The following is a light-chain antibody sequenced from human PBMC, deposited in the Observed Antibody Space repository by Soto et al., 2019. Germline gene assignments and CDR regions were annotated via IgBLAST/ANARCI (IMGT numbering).Light chain of an antibody. Sequence: QSALTQPASVSGSPGQSITISCTGTSSDVGYNYVSWYQQHPGKAPKLMIYEVSNRPSGLSNRFSGSKSGNTASLTISGLQAEDEADYYCSSYTSSSSDVFGTGTKLTVL. J-gene: IGLJ1*01. CDR3: SSYTSSSSDV. CDR2: EVS. CDR1: SSDVGYNY. V-gene: IGLV2-14*01.